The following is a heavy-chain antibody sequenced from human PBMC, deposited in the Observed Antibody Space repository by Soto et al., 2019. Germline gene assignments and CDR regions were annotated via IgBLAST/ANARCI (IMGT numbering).Heavy chain of an antibody. J-gene: IGHJ6*02. CDR2: IIPIFGTA. CDR1: GGTFSSYA. V-gene: IGHV1-69*13. D-gene: IGHD5-18*01. Sequence: SVKVSCKASGGTFSSYAISWVRQAPGQGLEWMGGIIPIFGTANYAQKFQGRVTITADESTSTAYMELSSLRSEDTAVYYCARDQLSGYSYGPYYYCMDVWGQGTTVTVSS. CDR3: ARDQLSGYSYGPYYYCMDV.